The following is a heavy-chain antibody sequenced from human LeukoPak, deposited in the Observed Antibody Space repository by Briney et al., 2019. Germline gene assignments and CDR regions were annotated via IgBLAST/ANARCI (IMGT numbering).Heavy chain of an antibody. CDR2: IYYSGST. Sequence: SETLSLTCTVSGGSISSYYWSWIRQPPGKGLEWIGYIYYSGSTNYNPSLKSRVTISVDTSKNQFSLKLSSVTAADTAVYYCASPSYYDFWSGYYAFDYWGQGTLVTVSS. J-gene: IGHJ4*02. D-gene: IGHD3-3*01. V-gene: IGHV4-59*08. CDR3: ASPSYYDFWSGYYAFDY. CDR1: GGSISSYY.